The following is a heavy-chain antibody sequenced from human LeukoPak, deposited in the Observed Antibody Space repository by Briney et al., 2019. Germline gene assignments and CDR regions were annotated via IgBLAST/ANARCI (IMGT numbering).Heavy chain of an antibody. Sequence: GGSLRLSCAASGFTFSSYEMNWVRQAPGKGLEWVSYISSSGSIMYYADSVEGRFTISRDNAKNSLYLQMNSLRAEDTAVYYCARDEQSDYWGHGTLVTVSS. D-gene: IGHD6-19*01. CDR2: ISSSGSIM. J-gene: IGHJ4*01. V-gene: IGHV3-48*03. CDR3: ARDEQSDY. CDR1: GFTFSSYE.